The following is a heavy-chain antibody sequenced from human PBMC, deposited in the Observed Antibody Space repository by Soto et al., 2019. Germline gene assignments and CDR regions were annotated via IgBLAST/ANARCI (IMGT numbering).Heavy chain of an antibody. CDR1: AGPFSSYA. CDR3: ARDGIGSGCLDY. J-gene: IGHJ4*02. D-gene: IGHD6-19*01. Sequence: GGSVKVCVTASAGPFSSYAISLVRQAPGQGPEWTGGMIPIFGTANYAQKFQGRVTITADESTSTAYMELSSLRSEDTAVYYCARDGIGSGCLDYWGQGTLVTVSS. CDR2: MIPIFGTA. V-gene: IGHV1-69*13.